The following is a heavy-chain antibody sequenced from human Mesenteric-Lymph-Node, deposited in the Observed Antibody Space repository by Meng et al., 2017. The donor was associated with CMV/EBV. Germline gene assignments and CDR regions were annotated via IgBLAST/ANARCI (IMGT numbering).Heavy chain of an antibody. CDR3: AKAYDDFWSGYYIDWFDP. Sequence: GGSLRLSCAASGLTFSNYAMNWISQAPGKGLEWVSAIISGGTTDYAESVKGRFTISRDDSKNTLYLQINSLRAEDTAVYYCAKAYDDFWSGYYIDWFDPWGQGTLVTVSS. CDR2: IISGGTT. V-gene: IGHV3-23*01. CDR1: GLTFSNYA. J-gene: IGHJ5*02. D-gene: IGHD3-3*01.